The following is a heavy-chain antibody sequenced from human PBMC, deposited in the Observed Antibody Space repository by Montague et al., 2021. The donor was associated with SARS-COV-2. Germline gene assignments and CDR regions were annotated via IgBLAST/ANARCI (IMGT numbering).Heavy chain of an antibody. CDR1: GGAISDNY. Sequence: SETLSLTCSVSGGAISDNYWTWIRQPAGEGLEWIGYIHYSGSTYYNPSLKSRVTISVGTSKNQLSLRLSAVTAADTAVHYCARQPTLEYCGGDCYLDAFDIWGQGTLVTVSS. J-gene: IGHJ3*02. V-gene: IGHV4-59*06. D-gene: IGHD2-21*02. CDR3: ARQPTLEYCGGDCYLDAFDI. CDR2: IHYSGST.